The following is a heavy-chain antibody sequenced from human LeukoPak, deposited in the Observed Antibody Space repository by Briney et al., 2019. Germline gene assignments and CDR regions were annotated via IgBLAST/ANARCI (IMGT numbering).Heavy chain of an antibody. D-gene: IGHD4-17*01. CDR3: VRGSYGAYDY. Sequence: GGSLRLSCAASGFNFNTYTMNWVRQAPGKGLEWVSSISSDSSYIYYADAVHGRFTVSRDNAKYSLYLRMNSLRAEDTAVYYCVRGSYGAYDYWGQGSLVTVSS. CDR2: ISSDSSYI. J-gene: IGHJ4*02. CDR1: GFNFNTYT. V-gene: IGHV3-21*01.